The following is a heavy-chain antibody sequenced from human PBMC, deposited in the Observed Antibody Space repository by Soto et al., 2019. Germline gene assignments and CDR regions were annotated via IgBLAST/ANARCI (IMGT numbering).Heavy chain of an antibody. CDR2: IYYGGST. D-gene: IGHD6-13*01. Sequence: SETLSLTCTVSGDSISTDYWSWIRQSPGKGLEWIGFIYYGGSTNYNPSLKSRLTITKDTSKNQVVLTMTNMDPVDTATYYCAHHGIAAAGNNWFDPWGQGTLVTVSS. J-gene: IGHJ5*02. CDR1: GDSISTDY. V-gene: IGHV4-59*01. CDR3: AHHGIAAAGNNWFDP.